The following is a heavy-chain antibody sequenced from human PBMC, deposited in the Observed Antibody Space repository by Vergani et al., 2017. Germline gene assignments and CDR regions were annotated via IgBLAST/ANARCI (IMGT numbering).Heavy chain of an antibody. D-gene: IGHD5-12*01. J-gene: IGHJ4*02. Sequence: EVQLVESGGGLVQPGRSLRLSCAASGFTFDDYAMHWVRQAPGKGLEWVSGISWNSGSIGYADSVKCRFTISRDNAKNSLYLQMNSLRAEDTALYYCAKARLVATPNYFDYWGQGTLVTVSS. V-gene: IGHV3-9*01. CDR1: GFTFDDYA. CDR3: AKARLVATPNYFDY. CDR2: ISWNSGSI.